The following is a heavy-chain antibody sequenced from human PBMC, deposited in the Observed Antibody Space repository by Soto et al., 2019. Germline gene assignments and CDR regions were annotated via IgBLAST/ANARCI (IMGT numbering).Heavy chain of an antibody. CDR2: LNDSGGT. Sequence: PSETLSLTCAVYGGSFSGYYWSWIRQPPGKGLEWIGELNDSGGTNYNASLKSRVSISGDTSKNQFSLKLSFVTAADTAVYYCARGRGGVKHWGQGTLVTVS. D-gene: IGHD3-10*01. V-gene: IGHV4-34*01. CDR3: ARGRGGVKH. J-gene: IGHJ1*01. CDR1: GGSFSGYY.